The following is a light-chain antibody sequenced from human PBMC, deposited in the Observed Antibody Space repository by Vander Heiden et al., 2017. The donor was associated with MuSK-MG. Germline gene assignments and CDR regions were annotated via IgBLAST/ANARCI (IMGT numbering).Light chain of an antibody. J-gene: IGKJ1*01. CDR2: EVS. CDR3: MQSIQLPWT. CDR1: QSRLHSDGKTY. Sequence: DIGVTQTPISLSVAPGQPAYISCKSSQSRLHSDGKTYLYWYLQKPGQSPQLLIYEVSSRFSGVPDSFSGSGSGTDFTLKISRVEAEDVVVYYCMQSIQLPWTFGQGTKVEIK. V-gene: IGKV2D-29*02.